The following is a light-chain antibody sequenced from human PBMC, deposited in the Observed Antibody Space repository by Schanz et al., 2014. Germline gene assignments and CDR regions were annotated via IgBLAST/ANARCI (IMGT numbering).Light chain of an antibody. V-gene: IGKV3D-20*02. CDR1: QSVSSTY. J-gene: IGKJ5*01. Sequence: EIVLTQSPGTLSLSPGERATLSCRASQSVSSTYLAWYQQKPGQAPRLLIYGASSRATGIPARFSGSGSGTDFTLTISSLEPEDFAVYYCQQRSVWPPVTFGQGTRLEIK. CDR2: GAS. CDR3: QQRSVWPPVT.